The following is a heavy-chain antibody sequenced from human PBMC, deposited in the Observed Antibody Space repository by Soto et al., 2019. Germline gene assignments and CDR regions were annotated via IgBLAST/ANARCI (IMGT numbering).Heavy chain of an antibody. J-gene: IGHJ5*02. CDR1: GFTFSSYG. CDR3: APWCGAFAS. V-gene: IGHV3-30*03. CDR2: ISYDGSNK. D-gene: IGHD3-10*01. Sequence: QVQLVESGGGVVQPGRSLRLSCAASGFTFSSYGMHWVRQAPGKGLEWVAVISYDGSNKYYADSVKGRFTISRDNSKKTLYLQMSSLRAEATAVFYSAPWCGAFASWGRGTLFTVSS.